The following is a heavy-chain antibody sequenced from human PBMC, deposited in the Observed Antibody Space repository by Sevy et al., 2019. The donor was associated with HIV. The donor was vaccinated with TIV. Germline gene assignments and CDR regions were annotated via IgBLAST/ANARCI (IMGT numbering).Heavy chain of an antibody. Sequence: GGSLRLSCAASGFTFRTYGMQWVRQAPGKGLEWVAFIRYDGNNKYYTDSMKGRFTISRDNSKNTLYLHMNSLRAEDMAVYYCANGDYYFDYWGQGTLVTVSS. J-gene: IGHJ4*02. CDR2: IRYDGNNK. CDR1: GFTFRTYG. V-gene: IGHV3-30*02. CDR3: ANGDYYFDY. D-gene: IGHD2-21*02.